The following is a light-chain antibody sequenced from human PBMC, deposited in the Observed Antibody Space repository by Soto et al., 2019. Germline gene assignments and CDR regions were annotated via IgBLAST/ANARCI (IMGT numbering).Light chain of an antibody. Sequence: EIVLTQSPGTLSLSPGERATLSCRASQSVSSSYLAWYQQKPGQAPRLLIYGASSRATGIPDRFSGSGSGTDFTLTISRLEPEDFAVYYCQQYHSSLRTFGQGTKVEIK. CDR1: QSVSSSY. J-gene: IGKJ1*01. V-gene: IGKV3-20*01. CDR2: GAS. CDR3: QQYHSSLRT.